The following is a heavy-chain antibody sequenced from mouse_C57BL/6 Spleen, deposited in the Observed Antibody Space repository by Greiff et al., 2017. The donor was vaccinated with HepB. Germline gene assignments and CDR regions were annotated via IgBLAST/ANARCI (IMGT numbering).Heavy chain of an antibody. J-gene: IGHJ2*01. CDR3: AREGYFFDY. CDR2: IYPGSGST. CDR1: GYTFTSYW. V-gene: IGHV1-55*01. Sequence: QVQLQQPGAELVKPGASVKMSCKASGYTFTSYWITWVKQRPGQGLEWIGDIYPGSGSTNYNEKFKSKATLTVDKSSSTAYMQLSSLTSEDSAVYYCAREGYFFDYWGQGTTLTVSS.